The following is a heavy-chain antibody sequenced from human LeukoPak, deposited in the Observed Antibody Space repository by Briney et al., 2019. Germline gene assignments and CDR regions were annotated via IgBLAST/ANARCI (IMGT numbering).Heavy chain of an antibody. D-gene: IGHD2-15*01. CDR2: IYYSGST. Sequence: SETLSLTCTASGGSISSYYWSWIRQPPGKGLEWIGYIYYSGSTNYNPSLKSRVTISVDSSKNQFSLELSSVTAADTAVYYCARGRGVVVRDWFDYWGQGTLVTVSS. J-gene: IGHJ4*02. CDR1: GGSISSYY. V-gene: IGHV4-59*12. CDR3: ARGRGVVVRDWFDY.